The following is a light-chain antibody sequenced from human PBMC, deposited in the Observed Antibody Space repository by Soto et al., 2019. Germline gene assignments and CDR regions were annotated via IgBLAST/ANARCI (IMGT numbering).Light chain of an antibody. CDR3: QQYHGSPQA. V-gene: IGKV3D-15*01. CDR1: QSVGSD. Sequence: EIVMTHSPATLSVYPWEIATLSCRASQSVGSDLAWYQQKPGQAPRLVIYDIFTRATGVPTRISGSGSGAEFTLTISRLEPEDFGVYHRQQYHGSPQAFGQGTKVDIK. J-gene: IGKJ1*01. CDR2: DIF.